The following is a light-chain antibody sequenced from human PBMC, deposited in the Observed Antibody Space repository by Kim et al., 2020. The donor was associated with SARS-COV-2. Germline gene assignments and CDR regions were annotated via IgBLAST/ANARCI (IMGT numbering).Light chain of an antibody. V-gene: IGLV2-18*02. J-gene: IGLJ2*01. CDR1: NSDLGTYNR. CDR2: EVT. CDR3: SSYTTSSTLV. Sequence: QSALTQPPSVSGSPGQSVTISCTGANSDLGTYNRVSWYQQSPGTAPKLMIYEVTNRPSGVPDRFSGSKSGNTASLTISGLQTEDEADYYCSSYTTSSTLVFGGGTQLTVL.